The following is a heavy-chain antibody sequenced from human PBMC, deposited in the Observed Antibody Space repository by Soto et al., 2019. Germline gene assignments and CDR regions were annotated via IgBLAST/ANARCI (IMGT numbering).Heavy chain of an antibody. J-gene: IGHJ4*02. V-gene: IGHV2-5*02. CDR2: IYWDDDN. CDR1: GFSLSTSGVG. D-gene: IGHD7-27*01. Sequence: QITLKESGPTLVKPTQTLTLTWTFSGFSLSTSGVGVGWIRQPPGKALEWLALIYWDDDNRYSPSLKSRLTITQDTSNNQVVLTMTNMDPVDTATYHCAHSLIPNWGSRGAFDYWGQGTLVTVSS. CDR3: AHSLIPNWGSRGAFDY.